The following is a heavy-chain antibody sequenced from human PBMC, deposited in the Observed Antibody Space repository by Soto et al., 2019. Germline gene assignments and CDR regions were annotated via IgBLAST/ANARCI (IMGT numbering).Heavy chain of an antibody. D-gene: IGHD5-12*01. J-gene: IGHJ6*02. CDR2: IYPGDSDT. Sequence: GESLKISWKGSGYSSTSYWIGWVRQMPGKGLEWMGIIYPGDSDTRYSPSLQGQVTISADKSISTAYLQWSSLKASDTAMYYCARLCRDGYNSGSYYGMGVWVQGTKVTVSS. CDR1: GYSSTSYW. V-gene: IGHV5-51*01. CDR3: ARLCRDGYNSGSYYGMGV.